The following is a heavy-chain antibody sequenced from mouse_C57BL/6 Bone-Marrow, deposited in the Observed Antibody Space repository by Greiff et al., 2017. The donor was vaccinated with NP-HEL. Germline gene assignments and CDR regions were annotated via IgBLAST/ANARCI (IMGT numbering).Heavy chain of an antibody. CDR3: ARWDGSSYDYYAMDY. CDR1: GYTFTDYN. J-gene: IGHJ4*01. Sequence: EVKLMESEPGLVNPGASGKMSCKAPGYTFTDYNMPGVRRSQGKSLEGMGYINPNNGGTSYNRKFKGKATLTVNKSSSTSYMELRSLTSEDSAVYYCARWDGSSYDYYAMDYWGQGTSVTVSS. V-gene: IGHV1-22*01. D-gene: IGHD1-1*01. CDR2: INPNNGGT.